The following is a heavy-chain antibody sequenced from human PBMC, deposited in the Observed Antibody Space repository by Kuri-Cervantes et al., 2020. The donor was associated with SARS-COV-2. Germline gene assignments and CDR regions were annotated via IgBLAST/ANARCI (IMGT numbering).Heavy chain of an antibody. J-gene: IGHJ4*02. V-gene: IGHV3-66*01. CDR3: ARDLGEGPTGY. CDR2: IYSGGST. Sequence: GESLKTSCAASGFTVSSNYMGWVRQAPGNGLEWVSVIYSGGSTYYADSVKGRFTISKDNSKNTLYLQMNSLRAEDTAVYYCARDLGEGPTGYWGQGTLVTVSS. CDR1: GFTVSSNY. D-gene: IGHD3-16*01.